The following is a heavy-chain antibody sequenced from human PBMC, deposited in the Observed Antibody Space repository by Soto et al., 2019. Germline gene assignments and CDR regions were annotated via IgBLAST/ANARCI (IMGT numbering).Heavy chain of an antibody. V-gene: IGHV4-30-4*01. D-gene: IGHD2-21*01. Sequence: SETLSLTCTVSGGSISSGDYYCSWIRQPPGKGLEWIGYSYYSGSTYYNPSLKSRVTISVDTSKNQFSLKLSSVTAADTAVYYCASWGGGPRMRGAFDIWGQGTMVTV. J-gene: IGHJ3*02. CDR3: ASWGGGPRMRGAFDI. CDR2: SYYSGST. CDR1: GGSISSGDYY.